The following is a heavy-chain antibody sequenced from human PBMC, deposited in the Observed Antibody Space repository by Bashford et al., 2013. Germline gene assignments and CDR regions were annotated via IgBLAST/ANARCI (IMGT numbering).Heavy chain of an antibody. V-gene: IGHV2-5*01. CDR3: AHSGHVLRFLERRYFDL. CDR2: IYWNDDK. D-gene: IGHD3-3*01. J-gene: IGHJ2*01. Sequence: IRQPPGKALEWLALIYWNDDKRYSPSLKSRLTITKDTSKNQVVLTMTNMDPVDTATYYCAHSGHVLRFLERRYFDLWGRGTLVTVSS.